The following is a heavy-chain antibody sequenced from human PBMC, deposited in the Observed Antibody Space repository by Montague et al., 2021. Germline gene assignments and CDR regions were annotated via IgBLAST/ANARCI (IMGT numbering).Heavy chain of an antibody. D-gene: IGHD3-10*01. CDR1: GGSISEFY. Sequence: SETLSLTCTVTGGSISEFYWSWIRQSPEKGLEWIGYIYDSGTTNYNPSLKSRVTISADTSMNQFSLNLRSVTAADTAVYFCARRRGIRAPFDYWGQGTLATVSS. J-gene: IGHJ4*02. CDR2: IYDSGTT. V-gene: IGHV4-59*08. CDR3: ARRRGIRAPFDY.